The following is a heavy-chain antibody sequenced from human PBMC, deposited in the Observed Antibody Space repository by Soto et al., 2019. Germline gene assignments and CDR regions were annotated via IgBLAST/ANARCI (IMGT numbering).Heavy chain of an antibody. CDR1: GFTFSSYA. D-gene: IGHD5-12*01. CDR3: ATQVIYGYQPYCDY. CDR2: ISHDGSSK. Sequence: QVQLVESGGGVVQTGRSLRLSCAASGFTFSSYAMHWVRQSPGKGLEWVAVISHDGSSKYYADSVKVRFTISRDNSRNTLYLQINSLRPEDTAVYYCATQVIYGYQPYCDYWGQGTLVTVSS. V-gene: IGHV3-30-3*01. J-gene: IGHJ4*02.